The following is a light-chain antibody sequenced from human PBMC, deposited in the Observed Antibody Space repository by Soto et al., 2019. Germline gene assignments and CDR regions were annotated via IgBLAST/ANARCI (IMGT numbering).Light chain of an antibody. V-gene: IGKV3-11*01. CDR1: QSVSSY. Sequence: EIGLTQSPATLSLSPGERATLSCRASQSVSSYLAWSQQKPGQAPRILIYDASNRTTGIPARFSGSGSGTDFTLTISSLEPEDFAVYYCQQRSNWSTWTFGQGTKVEIK. CDR3: QQRSNWSTWT. J-gene: IGKJ1*01. CDR2: DAS.